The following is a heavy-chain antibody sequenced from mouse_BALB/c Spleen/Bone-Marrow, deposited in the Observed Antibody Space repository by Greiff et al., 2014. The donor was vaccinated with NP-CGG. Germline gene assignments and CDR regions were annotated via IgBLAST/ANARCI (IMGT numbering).Heavy chain of an antibody. D-gene: IGHD2-1*01. CDR3: TRMDGNYLYYYAMDY. CDR1: GYSFTGYT. CDR2: IYPYNGGT. Sequence: VQLKESGPVLVKPGASMKISCKASGYSFTGYTMNWVKQSHGKSLEWIGLIYPYNGGTSYNQKFKGKAKLTVGKSSNTAYMELHRLTSEDSAVYYCTRMDGNYLYYYAMDYWGQGTSVTVTS. V-gene: IGHV1-19*01. J-gene: IGHJ4*01.